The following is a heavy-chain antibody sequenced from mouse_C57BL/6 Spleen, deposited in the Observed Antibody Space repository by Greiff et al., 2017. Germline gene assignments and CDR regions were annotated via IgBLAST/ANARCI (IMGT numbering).Heavy chain of an antibody. CDR2: IYPSDSET. D-gene: IGHD2-5*01. CDR3: ARSYSKGGFAY. Sequence: QVQLQQPGAELVRPGSSVKLSCKASGYTFTSYWLDWVKQRPGQGLEWIGNIYPSDSETHYNQKFKDKATLTVDKSSSTAYMQLSSLTSEDSAVYYCARSYSKGGFAYWGQGTLVTVSA. J-gene: IGHJ3*01. CDR1: GYTFTSYW. V-gene: IGHV1-61*01.